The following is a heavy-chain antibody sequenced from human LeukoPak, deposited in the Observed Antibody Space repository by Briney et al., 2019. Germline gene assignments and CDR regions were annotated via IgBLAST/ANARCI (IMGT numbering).Heavy chain of an antibody. V-gene: IGHV4-34*01. CDR2: INHSGST. CDR1: GGPFSGYF. Sequence: SETLSLTCAVYGGPFSGYFWSWIRQPPGKGPEWIGEINHSGSTNYNPSLKSRVTISVDTSKNQFSLKLSSVTAADTAVYYCARGQTYYDFWSGYYRAGDYYYMDVWGKGTTVTVSS. J-gene: IGHJ6*03. D-gene: IGHD3-3*01. CDR3: ARGQTYYDFWSGYYRAGDYYYMDV.